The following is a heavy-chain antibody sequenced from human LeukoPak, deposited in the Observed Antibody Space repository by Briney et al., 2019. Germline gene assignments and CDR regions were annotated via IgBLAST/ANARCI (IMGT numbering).Heavy chain of an antibody. CDR2: IGTAGDT. D-gene: IGHD5-12*01. Sequence: GGSLRLSCAASGFTFSSYDMHWVRQATGKGLEWVSAIGTAGDTYYPGSVKGRFTISRDNAKNSLYLQMNSLRAEDTAVYYCARERADSGYNANDYWGQGTLVTVSS. V-gene: IGHV3-13*01. CDR3: ARERADSGYNANDY. J-gene: IGHJ4*02. CDR1: GFTFSSYD.